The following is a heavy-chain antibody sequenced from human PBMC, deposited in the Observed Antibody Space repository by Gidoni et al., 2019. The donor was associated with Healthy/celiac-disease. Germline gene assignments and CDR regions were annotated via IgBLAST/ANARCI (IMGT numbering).Heavy chain of an antibody. J-gene: IGHJ3*02. CDR1: GGSRSSYY. V-gene: IGHV4-59*08. Sequence: QEQLQESGPGLVKPSETLSLTSTVSGGSRSSYYWSWIRPPPGKGLAWIGYIYYSGSTNYNPSLKSRVTISVDTSKHQFSLKLSSVTAADTAVYYCARQSPFRASAFDIWGQGTMVTVSS. CDR2: IYYSGST. CDR3: ARQSPFRASAFDI.